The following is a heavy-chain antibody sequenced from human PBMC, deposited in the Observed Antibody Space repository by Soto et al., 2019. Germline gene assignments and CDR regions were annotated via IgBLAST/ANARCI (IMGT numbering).Heavy chain of an antibody. D-gene: IGHD3-16*02. CDR2: IIPMFGTA. CDR1: GGTFSSYA. V-gene: IGHV1-69*01. CDR3: ARSFGELSHYGMDV. Sequence: QVQLVQSGAEVKKPGSSVRVSCKASGGTFSSYAINWVRQAPGQGLEWKGGIIPMFGTANYAQKFQGRVTITADESTSTAYMELSSLRSEDTAVYYCARSFGELSHYGMDVWGQGTTVTVSS. J-gene: IGHJ6*02.